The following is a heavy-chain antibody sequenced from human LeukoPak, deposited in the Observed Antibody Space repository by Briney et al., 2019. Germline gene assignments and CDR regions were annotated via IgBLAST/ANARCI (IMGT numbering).Heavy chain of an antibody. CDR2: ISSSSSYI. Sequence: GGSLTLSCAASGFTFSSYSMNWVRQAPGKGLEWVSSISSSSSYIYYADSVKGRFTISRDNDKNSLYLQMNSLRAEDTAVYYCARDLYSISSGVVGYYYYGMDVWVQGTTVTVPS. CDR1: GFTFSSYS. V-gene: IGHV3-21*01. CDR3: ARDLYSISSGVVGYYYYGMDV. J-gene: IGHJ6*02. D-gene: IGHD6-6*01.